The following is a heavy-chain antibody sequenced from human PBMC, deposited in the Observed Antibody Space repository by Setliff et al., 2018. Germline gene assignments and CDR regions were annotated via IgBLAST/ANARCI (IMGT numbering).Heavy chain of an antibody. CDR1: GFTFSSYT. D-gene: IGHD2-15*01. CDR2: IISSGSHI. J-gene: IGHJ3*02. Sequence: GGSLRLSCAGSGFTFSSYTMNWVRQAPGKGLEWVSSIISSGSHIYYAGSVKGRFTSSRDNAKNSLYLQMNSLRADDTAVYYCTRDYGYCSGGSCSEPDAFDIWGQGTMVTVSS. CDR3: TRDYGYCSGGSCSEPDAFDI. V-gene: IGHV3-21*01.